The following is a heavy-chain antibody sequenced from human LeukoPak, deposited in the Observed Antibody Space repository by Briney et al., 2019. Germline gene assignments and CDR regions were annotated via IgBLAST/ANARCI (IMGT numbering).Heavy chain of an antibody. CDR3: ARGSPPRRNYDSRGYYSYYFDY. Sequence: ASVKVSCKASGYTFTSYGISWVRQAPGQGLEWMGWSCAYNGNTHYAQKLQGRVTMTTDTSTSTVYMELRSLRSDDTAVYYCARGSPPRRNYDSRGYYSYYFDYWGQGTLVTVSS. J-gene: IGHJ4*02. D-gene: IGHD3-22*01. CDR2: SCAYNGNT. CDR1: GYTFTSYG. V-gene: IGHV1-18*01.